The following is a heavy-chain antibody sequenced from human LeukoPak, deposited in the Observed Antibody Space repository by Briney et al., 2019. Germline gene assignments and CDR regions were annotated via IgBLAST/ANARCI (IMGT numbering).Heavy chain of an antibody. CDR2: INHSGST. V-gene: IGHV4-34*01. CDR3: ARDGGWPSFDY. D-gene: IGHD6-19*01. J-gene: IGHJ4*02. Sequence: SQTLSLTCAVYGGSFSGYYWSWIRQPPGKGLEWIGEINHSGSTNYNPSLKSRVTISVDTSKNQFSLKLSSVTAADTAVYYCARDGGWPSFDYWGQGTLVTVSS. CDR1: GGSFSGYY.